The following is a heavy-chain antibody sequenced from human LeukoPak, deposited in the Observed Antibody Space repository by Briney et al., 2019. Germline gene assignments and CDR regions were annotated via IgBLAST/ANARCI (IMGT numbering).Heavy chain of an antibody. CDR2: IRYDGSNK. Sequence: GGSLRLSCAASGFTFSSYGMHWVRQAPGKGLEWVAFIRYDGSNKYYADSVKGRFTISRDYSKNTLYLQMNSLRAEDTAVYYCAMARSYDYAKYFDYWGQGTLVTVSS. J-gene: IGHJ4*02. V-gene: IGHV3-30*02. CDR1: GFTFSSYG. CDR3: AMARSYDYAKYFDY. D-gene: IGHD4-17*01.